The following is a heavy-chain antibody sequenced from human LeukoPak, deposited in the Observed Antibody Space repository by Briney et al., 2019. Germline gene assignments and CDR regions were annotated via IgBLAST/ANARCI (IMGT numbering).Heavy chain of an antibody. CDR3: ARDIVVPAASGRYFDY. D-gene: IGHD2-2*01. J-gene: IGHJ4*02. CDR1: GFTFSSYG. CDR2: IRYDGSDK. V-gene: IGHV3-30*02. Sequence: PGGSLRLSCAASGFTFSSYGMHWVRQAPGKGLEWVAFIRYDGSDKFYADSVKGRFTISRGNSKNTLYLQMNSLRPEDTAVYYCARDIVVPAASGRYFDYWGQGTLITVSS.